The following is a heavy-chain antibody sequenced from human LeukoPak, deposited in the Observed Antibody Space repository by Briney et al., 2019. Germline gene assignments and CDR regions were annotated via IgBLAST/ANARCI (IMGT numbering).Heavy chain of an antibody. J-gene: IGHJ5*02. V-gene: IGHV3-7*01. CDR1: GFTFSTSW. D-gene: IGHD2-21*02. CDR3: ARWAGRCGGDCQSEDP. CDR2: INQDGSET. Sequence: RGSLRLSCVGSGFTFSTSWMHWVRQAPGKGPEYVAYINQDGSETNYVDSVKGRFTISRDNTRNSLFLQMYSLRDEDTAIYYCARWAGRCGGDCQSEDPWGLGTLVIVSS.